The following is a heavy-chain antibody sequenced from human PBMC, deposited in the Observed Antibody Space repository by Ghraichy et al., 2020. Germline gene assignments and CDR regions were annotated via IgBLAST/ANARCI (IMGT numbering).Heavy chain of an antibody. J-gene: IGHJ6*02. V-gene: IGHV4-34*01. CDR3: ARGRNSSGWPRRYYYGMDV. CDR1: GGSFSGYY. D-gene: IGHD6-19*01. Sequence: SQTLSLTCAVYGGSFSGYYWSWIRQPPGKGLEWIGEINHSGSTNYNPSLKSRVTISVDTSKNQFSLKLSSVTAADTAVYYCARGRNSSGWPRRYYYGMDVWGQGTTVTVSS. CDR2: INHSGST.